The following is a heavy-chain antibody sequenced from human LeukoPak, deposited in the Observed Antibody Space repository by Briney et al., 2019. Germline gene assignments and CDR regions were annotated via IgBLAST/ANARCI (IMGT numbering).Heavy chain of an antibody. D-gene: IGHD6-19*01. V-gene: IGHV4-59*01. CDR2: IYYSGST. J-gene: IGHJ5*02. CDR3: ARGRYSSGWYVHNWFDP. CDR1: VGSISSYD. Sequence: SESLSLTCTVSVGSISSYDWRWIRQPPGKGREWIGYIYYSGSTNYNPSLKSRVTISVDTSKNQFSLKLSSVTAADTAVYYCARGRYSSGWYVHNWFDPWGQGTLVTVSS.